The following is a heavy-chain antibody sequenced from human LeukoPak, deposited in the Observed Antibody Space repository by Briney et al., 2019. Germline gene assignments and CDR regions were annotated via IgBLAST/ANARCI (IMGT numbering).Heavy chain of an antibody. Sequence: GGSLRLSCAASGFTFSSYWMHWVRQAPGKGLEWVSAISGSGGGTYYADSVKGRFTISRDNSKNTLYLQMNSLRAEDTAVYYCAKDGGDIVVVPAAKDAFDIWGQGTMVTVSS. J-gene: IGHJ3*02. CDR3: AKDGGDIVVVPAAKDAFDI. CDR2: ISGSGGGT. V-gene: IGHV3-23*01. D-gene: IGHD2-2*01. CDR1: GFTFSSYW.